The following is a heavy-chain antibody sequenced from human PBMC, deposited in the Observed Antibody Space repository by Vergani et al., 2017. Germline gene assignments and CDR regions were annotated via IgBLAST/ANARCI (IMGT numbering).Heavy chain of an antibody. CDR1: GLAVSSYS. CDR3: ARERNAYYDFWSGYYTQYYFDY. V-gene: IGHV3-20*04. J-gene: IGHJ4*02. CDR2: INWNGGST. D-gene: IGHD3-3*01. Sequence: QLVESGGGLVKPGGSLRLSCAASGLAVSSYSMSWVRQAPGKGLEWVSGINWNGGSTGYADSVKGRFTISRDNAKNSLYLQMNSLRAEDTALYYCARERNAYYDFWSGYYTQYYFDYWGQGTLVTVSS.